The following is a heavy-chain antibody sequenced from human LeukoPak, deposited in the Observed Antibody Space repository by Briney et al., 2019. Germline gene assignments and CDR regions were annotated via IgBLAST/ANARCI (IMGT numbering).Heavy chain of an antibody. V-gene: IGHV5-51*01. J-gene: IGHJ6*04. CDR1: GYSFTCYW. Sequence: GESLKISCKGSGYSFTCYWIGWVRQMPGKGLERMGIIYPGDSDTRYSPSFQGQVTISADKSISTAYLQWSSLKASDTAMYYCARLTKAGRGYYYGMDVWGKGTTVTVSS. CDR3: ARLTKAGRGYYYGMDV. CDR2: IYPGDSDT. D-gene: IGHD3-3*01.